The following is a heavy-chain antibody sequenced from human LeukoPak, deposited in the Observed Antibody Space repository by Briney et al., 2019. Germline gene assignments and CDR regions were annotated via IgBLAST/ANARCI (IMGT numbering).Heavy chain of an antibody. CDR2: IRYDGSNK. D-gene: IGHD3-3*01. Sequence: GGSLRLSCAASGFTFSSYGMHWVRQAPGKGLEWVAFIRYDGSNKYYADSVKGRFTISRDNSKNTLYLQMNSLRAEDTAVYYCAKGVRFLEWFGAFDIWGPGTMVTVSS. CDR1: GFTFSSYG. V-gene: IGHV3-30*02. CDR3: AKGVRFLEWFGAFDI. J-gene: IGHJ3*02.